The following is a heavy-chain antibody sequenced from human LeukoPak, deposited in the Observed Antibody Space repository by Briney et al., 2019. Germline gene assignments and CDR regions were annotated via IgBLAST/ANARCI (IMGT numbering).Heavy chain of an antibody. CDR3: ARVGSRITIFGVVIRANWFDP. Sequence: ASVKVSCKASGYTFTSYGISWVLQAPGQGLEWMGWISAYNGNTNYAQKLQGRVTMTTDTSTSTAYMELRSLRSEDTAVYYCARVGSRITIFGVVIRANWFDPWGQGTLVTVSS. J-gene: IGHJ5*02. CDR2: ISAYNGNT. V-gene: IGHV1-18*01. CDR1: GYTFTSYG. D-gene: IGHD3-3*01.